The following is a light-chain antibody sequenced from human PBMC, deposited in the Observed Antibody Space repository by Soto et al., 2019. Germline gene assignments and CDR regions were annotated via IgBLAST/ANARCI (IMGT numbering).Light chain of an antibody. Sequence: EIVLTQSPATLSLSPGERATLSCRASQSVTNFLAWYQQKLGQAPRLLIYDASKRATGIPGRFSGSGSGTDFTLTIANLEPEVFAVYYCQQRSNWPLTFGGGTKVEIK. CDR2: DAS. CDR3: QQRSNWPLT. J-gene: IGKJ4*01. CDR1: QSVTNF. V-gene: IGKV3-11*01.